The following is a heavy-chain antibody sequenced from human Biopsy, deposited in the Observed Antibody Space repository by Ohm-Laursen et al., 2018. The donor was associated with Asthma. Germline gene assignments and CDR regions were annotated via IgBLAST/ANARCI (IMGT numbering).Heavy chain of an antibody. CDR3: AKELFPGWELRRGPDS. CDR2: IYSGGGT. V-gene: IGHV3-53*05. J-gene: IGHJ4*02. D-gene: IGHD1-26*01. CDR1: GFTVSTNG. Sequence: SLRLSCAASGFTVSTNGMSWVRQPPGKGLEWVSVIYSGGGTYYADSVKGRFTISRDNSKNTLFLEMNSLRPEDTAVYYCAKELFPGWELRRGPDSWGQGTLVTVSS.